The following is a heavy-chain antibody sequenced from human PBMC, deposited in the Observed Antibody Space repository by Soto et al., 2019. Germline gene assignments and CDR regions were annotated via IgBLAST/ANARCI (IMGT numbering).Heavy chain of an antibody. CDR1: GFSFTTYA. Sequence: SLRLSCAASGFSFTTYAMHWVRQAPGKGLQYVAAISTDGGGRYYTDSVKGRFIISRDNSKSTLYLQMGSLRGEDMAVYYCARYGSGSAYDHWGQGALVTVSS. CDR2: ISTDGGGR. J-gene: IGHJ4*02. V-gene: IGHV3-64*02. D-gene: IGHD3-10*01. CDR3: ARYGSGSAYDH.